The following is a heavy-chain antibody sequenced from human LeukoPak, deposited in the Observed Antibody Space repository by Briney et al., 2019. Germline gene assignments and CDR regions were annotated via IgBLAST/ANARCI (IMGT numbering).Heavy chain of an antibody. CDR2: INPSGGST. V-gene: IGHV1-46*01. CDR3: AREGDYSNYLYNWFDP. CDR1: GNTFTSYY. D-gene: IGHD4-11*01. J-gene: IGHJ5*02. Sequence: ASVKVSCKASGNTFTSYYMHWVRQAPGQGLEWMGIINPSGGSTSYAQKFQGRVTMTRDMSTSTVYMELSSLRSEDTAVYYCAREGDYSNYLYNWFDPWGQGTLVTVSS.